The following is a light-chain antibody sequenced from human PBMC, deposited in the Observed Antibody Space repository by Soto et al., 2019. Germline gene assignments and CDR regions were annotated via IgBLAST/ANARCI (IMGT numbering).Light chain of an antibody. CDR1: QTVGRN. CDR3: HQYNTWPKT. Sequence: EITMTQSPATLSLSPGERATLSCRASQTVGRNLAWYQQKPDQAPRLLIFTASSGASGVPARFSGSGSGTEFTLTIDSLQSEDAAVYYCHQYNTWPKTFGQGTKVEI. J-gene: IGKJ1*01. V-gene: IGKV3-15*01. CDR2: TAS.